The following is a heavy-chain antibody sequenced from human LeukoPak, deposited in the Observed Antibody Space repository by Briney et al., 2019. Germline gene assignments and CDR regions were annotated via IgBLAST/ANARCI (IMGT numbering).Heavy chain of an antibody. CDR2: ISDSGGST. CDR1: GFTFSSYA. CDR3: ARDQRITTPDTFY. V-gene: IGHV3-23*01. Sequence: GGSLRLSCAATGFTFSSYAMSWVRQAPGKGLEWVSAISDSGGSTFYADSVKGRFTISRDNSKNTLYLQINSLRAEDTALYYCARDQRITTPDTFYWGQGTLVTVSS. J-gene: IGHJ4*02. D-gene: IGHD6-13*01.